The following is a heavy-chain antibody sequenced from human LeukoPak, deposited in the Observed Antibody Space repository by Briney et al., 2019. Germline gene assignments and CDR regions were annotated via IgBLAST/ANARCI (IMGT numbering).Heavy chain of an antibody. D-gene: IGHD7-27*01. Sequence: GGSLRLSCAASGFTFSNAWMSWVRQAPGRGLEWVAVISYDGSKKYYADSVKGRFTISRDDSKNTLYLQMNSLRTEDTAVFYCARDQGNSGVNDYWGQGTLVTVSS. J-gene: IGHJ4*02. CDR2: ISYDGSKK. CDR1: GFTFSNAW. CDR3: ARDQGNSGVNDY. V-gene: IGHV3-30-3*01.